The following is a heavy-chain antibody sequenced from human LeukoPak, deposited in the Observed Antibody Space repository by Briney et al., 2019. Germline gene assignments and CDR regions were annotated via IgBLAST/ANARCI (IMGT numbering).Heavy chain of an antibody. CDR1: GGSISSGGYY. V-gene: IGHV4-31*03. D-gene: IGHD2-2*01. J-gene: IGHJ3*02. CDR2: IYYSGST. Sequence: SETLSLTCTVSGGSISSGGYYWSWIRQHPGKGLEWIGYIYYSGSTYSNPSLKSRVTISVDTSKNQFSLNLSSVTAADTAVYYCARDDRGLGDIVVVPAAPDAFDIWGQGTMVTVSS. CDR3: ARDDRGLGDIVVVPAAPDAFDI.